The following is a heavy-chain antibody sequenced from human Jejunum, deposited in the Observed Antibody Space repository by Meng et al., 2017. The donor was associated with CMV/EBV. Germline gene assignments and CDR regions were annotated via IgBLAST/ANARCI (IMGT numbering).Heavy chain of an antibody. D-gene: IGHD3-10*01. CDR3: ARASYGSGSPLGESWFDP. J-gene: IGHJ5*02. CDR1: GGSISSGGYY. CDR2: IHDSGST. V-gene: IGHV4-31*03. Sequence: QGPLPEAGPGMVKPSQTLSLTCTVSGGSISSGGYYWSWIRQHPGKGLEWIGYIHDSGSTYYNPSLKSRVTISADTSKNQFSLKLSSVTAADTAVYYCARASYGSGSPLGESWFDPWGQGTLVTVSS.